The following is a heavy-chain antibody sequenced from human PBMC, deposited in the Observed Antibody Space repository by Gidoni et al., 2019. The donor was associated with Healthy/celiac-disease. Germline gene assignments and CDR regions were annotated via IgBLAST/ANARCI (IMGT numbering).Heavy chain of an antibody. CDR1: GGSFSGYY. CDR2: INHSGST. D-gene: IGHD2-15*01. V-gene: IGHV4-34*01. Sequence: QVQLQQWGAGLLKPSVTLSLTCAAYGGSFSGYYWSWIRQPPGKGMEWIGEINHSGSTNYNPSLKSRVTISVDTSKNQFSLKLSSVTAADTAVYYCARVVVARRIYYYYYGMDVWGQGTTVTVSS. J-gene: IGHJ6*02. CDR3: ARVVVARRIYYYYYGMDV.